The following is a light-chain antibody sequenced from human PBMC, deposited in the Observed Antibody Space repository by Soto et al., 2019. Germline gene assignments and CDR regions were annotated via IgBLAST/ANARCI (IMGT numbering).Light chain of an antibody. CDR3: QQYNNWPPLT. CDR2: GAS. J-gene: IGKJ4*01. V-gene: IGKV3-15*01. CDR1: QSVSGN. Sequence: EIVMPQSPATLSVSPGERATLYCRASQSVSGNLAWYQQQPGQAPRLLIYGASTRATGIPARFSGSGSGTEFTLTISSLQSEDFAVYYCQQYNNWPPLTFGGGTKVEIK.